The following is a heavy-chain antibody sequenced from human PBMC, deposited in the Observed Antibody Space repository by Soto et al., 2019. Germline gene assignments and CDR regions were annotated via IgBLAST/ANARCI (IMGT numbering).Heavy chain of an antibody. Sequence: QVQLGQSGPEVKKPGSSVKVSCKASGDSVRMYGFSWVRQAPGQGLEWMGGIIPFFGTANYAQKFQDRVTITADESTKTVYLELSNLRHEDTAIYFCARDGGKQMFVSPLAHWGQGGLVTVS. CDR1: GDSVRMYG. J-gene: IGHJ4*02. V-gene: IGHV1-69*12. CDR3: ARDGGKQMFVSPLAH. D-gene: IGHD1-26*01. CDR2: IIPFFGTA.